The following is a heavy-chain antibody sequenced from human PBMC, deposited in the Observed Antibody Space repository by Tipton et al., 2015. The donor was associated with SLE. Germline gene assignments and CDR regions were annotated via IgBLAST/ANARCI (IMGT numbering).Heavy chain of an antibody. CDR3: ARPQGRIAAAGDWYFDL. CDR1: GGSISSHY. J-gene: IGHJ2*01. CDR2: IYYSGST. V-gene: IGHV4-59*11. D-gene: IGHD6-13*01. Sequence: TLSLTCTVSGGSISSHYWSWIRQPPGKGLEWIGYIYYSGSTNYNPSLKSRVTISVDTSKNQFSLKLSSVTAAETAVYYCARPQGRIAAAGDWYFDLWGRGTLVTVSS.